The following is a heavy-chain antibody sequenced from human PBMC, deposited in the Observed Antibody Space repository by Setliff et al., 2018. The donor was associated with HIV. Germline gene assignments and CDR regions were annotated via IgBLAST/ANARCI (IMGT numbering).Heavy chain of an antibody. CDR3: VRAPPGIQLLASTNGPYYFDY. V-gene: IGHV4-38-2*01. Sequence: SETLSLTCVVSGYFVAGGYYWGWIRQSPGKGLEWSGNIFHSGTTYYNPSLRSRITISVDTSKNQFFLNMTSVTAAATAVYYCVRAPPGIQLLASTNGPYYFDYWGHGTLVTVSS. D-gene: IGHD1-1*01. CDR2: IFHSGTT. J-gene: IGHJ4*01. CDR1: GYFVAGGYY.